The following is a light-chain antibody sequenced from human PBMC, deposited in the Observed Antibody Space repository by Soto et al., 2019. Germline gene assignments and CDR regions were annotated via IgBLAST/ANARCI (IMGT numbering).Light chain of an antibody. J-gene: IGKJ2*01. Sequence: EIVMTQSPATLSVSPGERAALSCRASQSVNNNLAWYQHKSGQAPRLLIYGASARAAGIPARFSGSGSGTEFTLTISSLQSEDFAVYYCHQYDNWPPFTFGQGTNLEI. CDR3: HQYDNWPPFT. V-gene: IGKV3-15*01. CDR1: QSVNNN. CDR2: GAS.